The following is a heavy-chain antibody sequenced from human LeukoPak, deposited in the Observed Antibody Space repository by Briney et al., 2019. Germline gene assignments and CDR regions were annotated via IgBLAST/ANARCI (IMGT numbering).Heavy chain of an antibody. CDR1: GFTFSSYG. D-gene: IGHD4-17*01. V-gene: IGHV3-30*18. J-gene: IGHJ4*02. Sequence: GRSLRLSCAASGFTFSSYGMHWVRQAPGKGLEGVAFISYDGANKYYTESVRGRFTISRDNSKNTLYLQMNSLRPEDTAVYYCAKDWGGDYGDHAGDYWGQGTLVTVSS. CDR3: AKDWGGDYGDHAGDY. CDR2: ISYDGANK.